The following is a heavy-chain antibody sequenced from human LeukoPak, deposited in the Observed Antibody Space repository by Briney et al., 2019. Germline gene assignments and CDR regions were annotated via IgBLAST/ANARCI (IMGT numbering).Heavy chain of an antibody. CDR1: GFTFTSYW. CDR3: ARRGTSTMTPGY. V-gene: IGHV3-74*01. J-gene: IGHJ4*02. Sequence: GGSLRLSCAASGFTFTSYWMHWVRQAPGKGLVWVSCINGDGSGAGYADSVKGRFTISRDNAQNTLYLQMNSLRAEDTAVYYCARRGTSTMTPGYWGQGTLVTVSS. D-gene: IGHD1-1*01. CDR2: INGDGSGA.